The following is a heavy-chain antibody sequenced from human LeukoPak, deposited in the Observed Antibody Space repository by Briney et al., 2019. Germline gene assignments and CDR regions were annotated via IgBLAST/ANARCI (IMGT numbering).Heavy chain of an antibody. J-gene: IGHJ4*02. CDR1: GFTFASYG. D-gene: IGHD2-8*02. CDR3: TRNQGYCTGGGCYIDY. Sequence: GGSLRLSCAASGFTFASYGMHWVRHAPGKGLEWVALIRYDGTNKYYTDSVKGRFTISKDNSKNTLYLQMNSLRAEDTAVYYCTRNQGYCTGGGCYIDYWGQGTLVTVSS. CDR2: IRYDGTNK. V-gene: IGHV3-30*02.